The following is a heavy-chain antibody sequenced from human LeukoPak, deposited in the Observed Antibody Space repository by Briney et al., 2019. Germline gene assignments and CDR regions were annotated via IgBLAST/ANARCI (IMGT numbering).Heavy chain of an antibody. CDR2: INPNSGGT. V-gene: IGHV1-2*04. CDR1: GYTFTGYY. J-gene: IGHJ4*02. CDR3: ARAAKLGYYYDSSGYWVFDY. Sequence: ASVKVSCKASGYTFTGYYMHWVRQAPGQGLEWMGWINPNSGGTNYAQKFQGWVTMTRDTSISTAYMELSRLRSDDTAVYYCARAAKLGYYYDSSGYWVFDYWGQGTLVTVSS. D-gene: IGHD3-22*01.